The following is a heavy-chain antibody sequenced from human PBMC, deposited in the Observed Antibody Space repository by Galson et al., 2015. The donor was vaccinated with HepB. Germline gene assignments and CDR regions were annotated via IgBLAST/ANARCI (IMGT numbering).Heavy chain of an antibody. J-gene: IGHJ6*03. V-gene: IGHV3-15*01. Sequence: SLRLSCAASGFTFSNAWMSWVRQAPGKGLEWVGRIKSKTDGGTTDYAAPVKGRFTISRDDSKNTLYLQMNSLKTEDTAVYYCTTDPLTTVTTRYMDVWGKGTTVTVSS. D-gene: IGHD4-17*01. CDR3: TTDPLTTVTTRYMDV. CDR2: IKSKTDGGTT. CDR1: GFTFSNAW.